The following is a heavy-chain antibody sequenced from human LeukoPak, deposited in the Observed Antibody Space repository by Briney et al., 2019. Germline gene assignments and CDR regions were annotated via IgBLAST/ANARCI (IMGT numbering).Heavy chain of an antibody. J-gene: IGHJ4*02. D-gene: IGHD3-16*02. Sequence: SETLSLTCAVYGGSFSGYYWGWIRQPPGKGLEWIGSIYYSGSTYYNPSLKSRVTISVDTSKNQFSLKLSSVTAADTAVYYCAKEYVWGSYRPSYYFDYWGQGTLVTVSS. CDR1: GGSFSGYY. CDR3: AKEYVWGSYRPSYYFDY. CDR2: IYYSGST. V-gene: IGHV4-34*01.